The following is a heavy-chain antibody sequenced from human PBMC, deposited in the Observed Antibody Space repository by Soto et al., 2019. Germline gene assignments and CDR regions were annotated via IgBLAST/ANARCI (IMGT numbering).Heavy chain of an antibody. D-gene: IGHD1-26*01. CDR1: GFTFSSYG. CDR2: IWYDGSNK. V-gene: IGHV3-33*01. CDR3: ARDRVLDLGAIGY. J-gene: IGHJ4*02. Sequence: QVQLVESGGGVVQPGRSLRLSCAASGFTFSSYGMHWVRQAPGKGLEWVAVIWYDGSNKYYADSVKGRFTISRDNSTNTLYLQMHSLRAEDTAVYYGARDRVLDLGAIGYGGQGTLVTVSS.